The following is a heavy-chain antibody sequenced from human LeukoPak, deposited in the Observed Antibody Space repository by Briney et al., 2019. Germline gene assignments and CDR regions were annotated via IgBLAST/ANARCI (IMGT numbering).Heavy chain of an antibody. D-gene: IGHD6-13*01. CDR1: GFTFDDYA. CDR2: ISRNSGSI. Sequence: GGSLRLSCAASGFTFDDYAMHWVRQAPGKGLEWVSGISRNSGSIGYADSVKGRFTISRDNAKNSLYLQMNSLRAEDTALYYCAKDLRSSSVGCAFDIWGQGTMVTVSS. J-gene: IGHJ3*02. V-gene: IGHV3-9*01. CDR3: AKDLRSSSVGCAFDI.